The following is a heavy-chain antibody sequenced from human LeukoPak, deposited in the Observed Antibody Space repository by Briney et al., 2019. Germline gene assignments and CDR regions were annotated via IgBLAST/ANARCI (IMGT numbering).Heavy chain of an antibody. J-gene: IGHJ4*02. Sequence: PSETLSLTCAVYGGSFSGYYWSWIRQPPGKGLEWIGEINHSGSTNYNPSLKSRVTISVDTSKNQFSLKLSSVTAADTAVYYCAREGIAVAGFDYWGKGTLVTASS. D-gene: IGHD6-19*01. CDR3: AREGIAVAGFDY. CDR2: INHSGST. CDR1: GGSFSGYY. V-gene: IGHV4-34*01.